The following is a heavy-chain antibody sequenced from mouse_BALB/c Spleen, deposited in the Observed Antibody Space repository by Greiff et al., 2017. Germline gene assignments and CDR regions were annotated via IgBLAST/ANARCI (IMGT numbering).Heavy chain of an antibody. D-gene: IGHD2-14*01. CDR1: GYTFTSYW. Sequence: QVQLKQPGAELVKPGASVRLSCKASGYTFTSYWMHWVKQRPGQGLEWIGEINPSNGRTNYNEKFKSKATLTVDKSSSTAYMQLSSLTSEDAAFYYCARAYWDDGYFDVWGAGTTVTVSS. V-gene: IGHV1S81*02. CDR2: INPSNGRT. CDR3: ARAYWDDGYFDV. J-gene: IGHJ1*01.